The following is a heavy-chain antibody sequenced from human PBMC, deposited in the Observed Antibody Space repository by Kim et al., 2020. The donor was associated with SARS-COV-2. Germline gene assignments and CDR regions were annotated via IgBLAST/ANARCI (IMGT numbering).Heavy chain of an antibody. CDR3: ARGGYGSGSPPIDY. Sequence: NPTLKSRVTISVETSKNQFSLKLSSVTAADTAVYYCARGGYGSGSPPIDYWGQGTLVTVSS. J-gene: IGHJ4*02. D-gene: IGHD3-10*01. V-gene: IGHV4-34*01.